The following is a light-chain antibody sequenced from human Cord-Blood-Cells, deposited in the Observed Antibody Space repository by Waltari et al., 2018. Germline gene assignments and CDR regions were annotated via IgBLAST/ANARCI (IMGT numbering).Light chain of an antibody. V-gene: IGLV1-40*01. J-gene: IGLJ3*02. CDR2: GNS. Sequence: QSVLTQPPSVSGAPGQRVTISCTGSSSNIGAGYDVHWYQQLPGTAPKLHIYGNSNRPSAVPDRFSGSKSGTSASLAITGLQAEDEADYYCQSYDSSLSGFWVFGGGTKLTVL. CDR1: SSNIGAGYD. CDR3: QSYDSSLSGFWV.